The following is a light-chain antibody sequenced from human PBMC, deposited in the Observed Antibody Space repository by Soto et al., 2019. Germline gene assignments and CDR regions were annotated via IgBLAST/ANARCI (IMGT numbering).Light chain of an antibody. CDR2: AAS. V-gene: IGKV1-27*01. CDR1: QGISTY. J-gene: IGKJ3*01. Sequence: DIQMTQSPSSLSASVGDRVAITCRASQGISTYLAWYQQKPGKVPKLLIYAASTLQSGVPSRFSGSGSGTDFTLTISSLQPEDVATYYCQQYNSAPFTFGPGTKVDIK. CDR3: QQYNSAPFT.